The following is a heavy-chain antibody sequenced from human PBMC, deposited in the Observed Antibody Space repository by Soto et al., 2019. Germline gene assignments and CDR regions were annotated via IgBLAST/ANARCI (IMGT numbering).Heavy chain of an antibody. V-gene: IGHV3-30*18. D-gene: IGHD2-21*02. CDR1: GFTFSNYC. Sequence: PGGSLRLSCAASGFTFSNYCMQWVRQAPGKGLEWVAVVSHDGKVQYYADSVKGRFTISRDNSKNTVYLQMDSLRPEDTAVYYCAKEGTVKRSYYFDYWGQGTLVTVCS. J-gene: IGHJ4*02. CDR3: AKEGTVKRSYYFDY. CDR2: VSHDGKVQ.